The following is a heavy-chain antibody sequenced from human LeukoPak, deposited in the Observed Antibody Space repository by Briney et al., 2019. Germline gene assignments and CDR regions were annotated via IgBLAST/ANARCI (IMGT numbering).Heavy chain of an antibody. CDR2: ISAYNGNT. V-gene: IGHV1-18*01. Sequence: ASVKVSCKASGYTFTSYGISWVRQAPGQGLEWMGWISAYNGNTNYAQKLQGRVTTTTDTSTSTAYMELRSLRSDDTAVYYCARLHGDYDRGATYFDYWGQGTLVTVSS. CDR1: GYTFTSYG. D-gene: IGHD4-17*01. CDR3: ARLHGDYDRGATYFDY. J-gene: IGHJ4*02.